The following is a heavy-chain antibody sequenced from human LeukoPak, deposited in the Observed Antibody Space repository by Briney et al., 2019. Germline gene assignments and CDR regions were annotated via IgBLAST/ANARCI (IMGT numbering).Heavy chain of an antibody. D-gene: IGHD3-10*02. CDR2: ICSSGSTL. J-gene: IGHJ6*01. Sequence: GGSLRPSCAVSGLTFSGYEMDCGPPAPGEGREWGLYICSSGSTLYYADPVKVRFTISRDNAKNSLYLQMNSLRAEDPAVYYCAELGSTMIGGGWRKATTVTLSS. CDR3: AELGSTMIGGG. CDR1: GLTFSGYE. V-gene: IGHV3-48*03.